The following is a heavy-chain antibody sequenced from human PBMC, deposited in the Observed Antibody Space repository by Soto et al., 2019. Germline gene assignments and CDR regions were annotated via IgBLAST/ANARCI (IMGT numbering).Heavy chain of an antibody. V-gene: IGHV3-30-3*01. CDR1: GFTFSNYA. CDR2: LSFDGNNI. J-gene: IGHJ4*02. D-gene: IGHD5-18*01. Sequence: QVQLVESGGGVVQPGRSLRLSCAASGFTFSNYAIHWVRQAPGKGLEWVAVLSFDGNNIHYADSVKGRFTVSRDNSKNTLFVQMNSLRLEDTALYYCARGPIGDAAMVTNYFDYWGQGTRVTVSS. CDR3: ARGPIGDAAMVTNYFDY.